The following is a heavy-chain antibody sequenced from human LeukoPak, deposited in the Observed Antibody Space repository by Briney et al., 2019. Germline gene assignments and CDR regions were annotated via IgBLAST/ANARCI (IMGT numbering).Heavy chain of an antibody. Sequence: GGSLRLSCAASGITVSTNYMSWVRQAPGKGLEWVSIAFSDGRTFYADSVKGRFTISRDSSKNTEFLQMNSLRAEDTAVYYCARGDFDYWGQGTLVTVSS. J-gene: IGHJ4*02. CDR3: ARGDFDY. CDR2: AFSDGRT. CDR1: GITVSTNY. V-gene: IGHV3-53*01.